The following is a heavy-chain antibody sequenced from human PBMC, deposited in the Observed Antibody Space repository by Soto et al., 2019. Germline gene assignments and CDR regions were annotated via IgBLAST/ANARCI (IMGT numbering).Heavy chain of an antibody. J-gene: IGHJ3*02. CDR1: GFTFSSYA. CDR2: ISYDGSNK. CDR3: ARDGRAAAVHAFDI. D-gene: IGHD6-13*01. Sequence: GGSLRLSCAASGFTFSSYAMHWVRQAPGKGLEWVAVISYDGSNKYYADSVKGRFTISRDNSKNTLYLQMNSLRAEDTAVYYCARDGRAAAVHAFDIGGQGTMVTASS. V-gene: IGHV3-30-3*01.